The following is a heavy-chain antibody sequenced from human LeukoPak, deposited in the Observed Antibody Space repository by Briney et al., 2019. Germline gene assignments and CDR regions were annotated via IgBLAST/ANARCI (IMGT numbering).Heavy chain of an antibody. D-gene: IGHD3-22*01. CDR3: ARGRFRYYDTSGYYPPFDS. CDR2: IIPIFGTT. J-gene: IGHJ4*02. CDR1: EGTFNSYA. Sequence: SVKVSCKASEGTFNSYAISWVRQAPGQGLECMGGIIPIFGTTNYVQKLQGRVTITADESTSAAYMELRSLRSEDTAMYYCARGRFRYYDTSGYYPPFDSWGQGTLVTVSS. V-gene: IGHV1-69*01.